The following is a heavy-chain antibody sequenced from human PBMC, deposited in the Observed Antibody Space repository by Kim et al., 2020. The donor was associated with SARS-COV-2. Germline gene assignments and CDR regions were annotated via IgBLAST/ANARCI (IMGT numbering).Heavy chain of an antibody. CDR1: GGSISGFY. CDR3: ARHPRTAATGNYRFDP. V-gene: IGHV4-59*08. J-gene: IGHJ2*01. CDR2: IHDRGDT. D-gene: IGHD4-4*01. Sequence: SETLSLTCTVSGGSISGFYWSWIRQSPGKGLEWIAYIHDRGDTNSNPSLKSRVTISLDTSKRQFSLNLHSVTAADTALYYCARHPRTAATGNYRFDPWGR.